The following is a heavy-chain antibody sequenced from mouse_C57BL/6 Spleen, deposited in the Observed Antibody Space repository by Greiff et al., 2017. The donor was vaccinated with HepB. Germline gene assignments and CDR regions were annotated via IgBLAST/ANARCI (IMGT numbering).Heavy chain of an antibody. D-gene: IGHD2-4*01. CDR2: IYPSDSET. J-gene: IGHJ1*03. V-gene: IGHV1-61*01. CDR1: GYTFTSYW. CDR3: ARSDYDYDVEDWYFDV. Sequence: VQLQQPGAELVRPGSSVKLSCKASGYTFTSYWMDWVKQRPGQGLEWIGNIYPSDSETHYNQKFKDKATLTVDKSSSTAYMQLSSLTSEDSAVYYCARSDYDYDVEDWYFDVWGTGTTVTVSS.